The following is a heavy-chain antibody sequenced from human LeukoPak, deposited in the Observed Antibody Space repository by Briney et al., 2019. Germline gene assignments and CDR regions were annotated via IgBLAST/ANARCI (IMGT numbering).Heavy chain of an antibody. CDR1: GFTFSSYG. CDR2: IWYDGSNK. V-gene: IGHV3-33*01. J-gene: IGHJ4*02. D-gene: IGHD2-2*01. CDR3: AREHCSSTSCYADFDY. Sequence: AGRSLRLSCAASGFTFSSYGMHWVRQAPGKGLEWVAVIWYDGSNKYYADSVKGRFTISRDNSKYTLYLQMNSLRAEDTAVYYCAREHCSSTSCYADFDYWGQGTLVTVSS.